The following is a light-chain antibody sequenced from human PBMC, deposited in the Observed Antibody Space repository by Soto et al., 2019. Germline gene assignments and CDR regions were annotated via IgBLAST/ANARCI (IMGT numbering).Light chain of an antibody. Sequence: QSVLTQPASVSGSPGQSITISCSGTNSDVGDYNLVSWYQQRPGEAPNLVIFDVSNRPSGVSDRFSGSKSGNTASLTISGLQAEDEGDYFCCSYSTDTTLYVFGSGTKVTVL. CDR1: NSDVGDYNL. J-gene: IGLJ1*01. CDR2: DVS. CDR3: CSYSTDTTLYV. V-gene: IGLV2-14*01.